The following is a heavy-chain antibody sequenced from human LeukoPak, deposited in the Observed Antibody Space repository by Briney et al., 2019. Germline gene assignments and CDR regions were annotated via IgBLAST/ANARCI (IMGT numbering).Heavy chain of an antibody. V-gene: IGHV3-21*01. CDR1: GFTFSSYA. CDR2: ISSSSSYI. D-gene: IGHD3-22*01. CDR3: AREVRPYYYDSSGYHPA. J-gene: IGHJ4*02. Sequence: GGSLRLSCAASGFTFSSYAMSWVRQAPGKGLEWVSSISSSSSYIYYADSVKGRFTISRDNAKNSLYLQMNSLRAEDTAVYYCAREVRPYYYDSSGYHPAGGQGTLVTVSS.